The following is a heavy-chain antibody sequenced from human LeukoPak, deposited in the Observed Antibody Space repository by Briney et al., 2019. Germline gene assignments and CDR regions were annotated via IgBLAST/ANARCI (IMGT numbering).Heavy chain of an antibody. J-gene: IGHJ4*02. CDR2: INHGGTT. CDR3: ARNYHYGSGRTGAFDY. D-gene: IGHD3-10*01. V-gene: IGHV4-34*09. CDR1: GGSFSGYF. Sequence: PSETLSLTCAVYGGSFSGYFWTWIRQPPGKGLEWIGEINHGGTTYYNPSLKSRVTISEDTSKNQFSLKLTSVTAADTAVYYCARNYHYGSGRTGAFDYWGQGTLVTVSS.